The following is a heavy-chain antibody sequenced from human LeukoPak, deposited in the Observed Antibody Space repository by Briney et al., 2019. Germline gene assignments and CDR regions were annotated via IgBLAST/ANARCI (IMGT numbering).Heavy chain of an antibody. V-gene: IGHV4-4*07. CDR3: ARDKPGYQLLSPYYFDY. D-gene: IGHD2-2*01. CDR1: GGSISSYY. CDR2: IYTSGST. J-gene: IGHJ4*02. Sequence: PSETLSLTCTVSGGSISSYYWSWIRQPAGKGLEWIGRIYTSGSTNYNPSLKSRVTMSVDTSKNQFSLKLSSVTAADTAVYYCARDKPGYQLLSPYYFDYWGQGTLVTVSS.